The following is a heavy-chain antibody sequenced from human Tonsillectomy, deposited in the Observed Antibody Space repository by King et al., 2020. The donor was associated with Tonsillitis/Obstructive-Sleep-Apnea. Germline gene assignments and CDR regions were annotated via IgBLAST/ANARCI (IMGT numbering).Heavy chain of an antibody. CDR3: ARERLWKGAFDI. J-gene: IGHJ3*02. D-gene: IGHD4/OR15-4a*01. CDR2: ISYDGSNK. CDR1: GFTFSSYA. V-gene: IGHV3-30*04. Sequence: VQLVESGGGVVQPGRSLRLSCAASGFTFSSYAMHWVRQAPGKGLEWVAVISYDGSNKYYADSVKGRFTISRDNSKNTLYLQMNSLRAEDTAVYYCARERLWKGAFDIWGQGTMVTVSS.